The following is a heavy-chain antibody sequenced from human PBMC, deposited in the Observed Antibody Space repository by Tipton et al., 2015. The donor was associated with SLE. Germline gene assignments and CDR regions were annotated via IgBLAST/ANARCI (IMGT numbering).Heavy chain of an antibody. CDR3: ARNVGGGSAWFDP. J-gene: IGHJ5*02. Sequence: TLSLTCTVSGGSISSHYWSWIRQPPGKGLEWIGYIYYSGSTNYNPSLKSRVTISVDTSKNQFSLKLSSVTAADTAVYYCARNVGGGSAWFDPWGQGTLVTVSS. CDR1: GGSISSHY. D-gene: IGHD3-16*01. CDR2: IYYSGST. V-gene: IGHV4-59*11.